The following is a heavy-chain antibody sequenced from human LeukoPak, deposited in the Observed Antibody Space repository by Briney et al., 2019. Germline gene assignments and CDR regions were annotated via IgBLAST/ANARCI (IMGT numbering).Heavy chain of an antibody. CDR2: INPNSGTT. CDR1: GYTFTAYY. J-gene: IGHJ5*02. CDR3: ASIAARRDLRPPVP. V-gene: IGHV1-2*02. D-gene: IGHD6-6*01. Sequence: KPGASVKVSCRASGYTFTAYYMQWVRQAPGQGLEWMGWINPNSGTTNCAQKFQGRVTMTRDTSISTAYVNRLRSDDTAIYYCASIAARRDLRPPVPWGQGTLVTVSS.